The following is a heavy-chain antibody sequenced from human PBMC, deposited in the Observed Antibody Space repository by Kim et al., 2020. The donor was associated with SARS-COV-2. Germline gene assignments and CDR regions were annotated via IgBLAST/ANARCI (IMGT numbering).Heavy chain of an antibody. CDR2: IDSSSTTI. CDR3: ARRGSGFSLNFDY. J-gene: IGHJ4*02. Sequence: GGSLRLSCAASGFTFKSYSMSWVRQAPGKGLEWISYIDSSSTTIYSADSVKGRFTISRDNGKNTLYLQMDSLRAEDTAVYYCARRGSGFSLNFDYWGQGTPVTVSS. D-gene: IGHD3-22*01. CDR1: GFTFKSYS. V-gene: IGHV3-48*01.